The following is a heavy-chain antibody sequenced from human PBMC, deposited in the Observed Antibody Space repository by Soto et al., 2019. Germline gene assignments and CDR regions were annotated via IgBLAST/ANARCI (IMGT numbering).Heavy chain of an antibody. CDR2: MYNDGRT. J-gene: IGHJ4*02. Sequence: QVRLQESGPGLVKPSQTLSLTCTVSGGSVSSGGFYWNWIRQHPGKGLEWIGYMYNDGRTEYNPSLKCRVSISVDTPKSQFSLKVMSLTVADTAVYYCTREAGYWGQGILVTVSS. CDR1: GGSVSSGGFY. CDR3: TREAGY. V-gene: IGHV4-31*03. D-gene: IGHD6-25*01.